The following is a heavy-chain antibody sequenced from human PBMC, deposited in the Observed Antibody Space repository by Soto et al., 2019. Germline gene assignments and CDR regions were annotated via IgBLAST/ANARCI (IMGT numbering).Heavy chain of an antibody. CDR2: IIPIFGTA. CDR1: GGTFSSYA. Sequence: SVKVSCKASGGTFSSYAISWVRQAPGQGLEWMGGIIPIFGTANYAQKFQGRVTITADESTSTAYMELSSLRSEDTAVYYCARERAGVGYCSSTSCKRDYYYGMDVWGQGTTVTVSS. V-gene: IGHV1-69*13. D-gene: IGHD2-2*01. CDR3: ARERAGVGYCSSTSCKRDYYYGMDV. J-gene: IGHJ6*02.